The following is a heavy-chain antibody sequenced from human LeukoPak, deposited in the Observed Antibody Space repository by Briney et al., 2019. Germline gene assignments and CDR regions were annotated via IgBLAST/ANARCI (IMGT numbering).Heavy chain of an antibody. CDR1: GYTFTTYY. D-gene: IGHD5-24*01. J-gene: IGHJ4*02. CDR3: ARSVKMPTIVH. V-gene: IGHV1-46*03. Sequence: GASVRVSCKASGYTFTTYYMHWVRQAPGQGPKWMGIINPSGGSTSYAQKFQGRVTMTRDTSTSTVYMELSSLRSDDTDIYYCARSVKMPTIVHWGQGTLVTVSS. CDR2: INPSGGST.